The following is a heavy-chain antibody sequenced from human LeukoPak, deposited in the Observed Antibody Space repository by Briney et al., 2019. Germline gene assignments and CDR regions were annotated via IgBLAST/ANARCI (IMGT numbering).Heavy chain of an antibody. J-gene: IGHJ3*02. CDR2: IKQDGSEK. Sequence: SGGSLRLSCAASGFTFSSYRMSWVRQAPGKGLEWVANIKQDGSEKYYVDSVKGRFTISRDNAKNSLYLQMNSLRAEDTAVYYCARAGSMIVVVITTPADAFDIWGQGTMDTVSS. V-gene: IGHV3-7*01. D-gene: IGHD3-22*01. CDR1: GFTFSSYR. CDR3: ARAGSMIVVVITTPADAFDI.